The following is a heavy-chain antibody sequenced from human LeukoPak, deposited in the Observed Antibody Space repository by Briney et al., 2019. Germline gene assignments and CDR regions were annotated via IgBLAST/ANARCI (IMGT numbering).Heavy chain of an antibody. J-gene: IGHJ4*02. CDR1: GYTFTSYY. CDR3: ARPTYSNYCFDY. CDR2: INPSGGST. Sequence: ASVKVSCKAPGYTFTSYYMHWVRQAPGQGLEWMGIINPSGGSTSYAQKFQGRVTMTRDTSTSTVYMELISLRSEDTAVYYCARPTYSNYCFDYWGQGTLVTVSS. V-gene: IGHV1-46*01. D-gene: IGHD4-11*01.